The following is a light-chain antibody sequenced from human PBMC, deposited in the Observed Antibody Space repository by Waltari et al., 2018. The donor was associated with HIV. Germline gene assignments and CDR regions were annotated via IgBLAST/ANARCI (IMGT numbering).Light chain of an antibody. CDR2: EDS. CDR3: YSTDSSGNHVV. J-gene: IGLJ2*01. CDR1: ALPKKY. V-gene: IGLV3-10*01. Sequence: SYALTQPPSVSVSPGQTARITCSGAALPKKYTYWYQQKSGQAPVLVIYEDSKRPSGIPERFSGSSSGTMATLTISGAPVEDEADYYCYSTDSSGNHVVFGGGTKLTVL.